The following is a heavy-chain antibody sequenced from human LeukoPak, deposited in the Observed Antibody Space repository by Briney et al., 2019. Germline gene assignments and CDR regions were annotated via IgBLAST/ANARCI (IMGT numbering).Heavy chain of an antibody. J-gene: IGHJ5*02. Sequence: VASVKVSCKASGYTFTSYYMHWVRQAPGQGLEWMGIINPSGGSTSYAQKFQGRVTMTRDMSTSTVYVELSRLRSDDTAVYYCARDGSYYYDSSGYAHWFDPWGQGTLVTVSS. CDR1: GYTFTSYY. V-gene: IGHV1-46*01. CDR2: INPSGGST. CDR3: ARDGSYYYDSSGYAHWFDP. D-gene: IGHD3-22*01.